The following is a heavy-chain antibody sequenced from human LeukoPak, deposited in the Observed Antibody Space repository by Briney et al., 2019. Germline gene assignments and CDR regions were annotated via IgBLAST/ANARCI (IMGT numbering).Heavy chain of an antibody. Sequence: SVKVSCKVSGYTFTSYGISWVRQAPGQGLEWMGRIIPIFGTANYAQKFQGRVTITTDESTSTAYMELSSLRSEDTAVYYCARPSVGHYFDYWGQGTLVTVSS. CDR1: GYTFTSYG. J-gene: IGHJ4*02. CDR2: IIPIFGTA. CDR3: ARPSVGHYFDY. V-gene: IGHV1-69*05.